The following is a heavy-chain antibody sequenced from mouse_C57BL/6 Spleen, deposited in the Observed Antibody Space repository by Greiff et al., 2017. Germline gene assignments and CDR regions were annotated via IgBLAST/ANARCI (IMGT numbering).Heavy chain of an antibody. Sequence: VQLQQSGPELVKPGASVKISCKASGYTFTDYYMNWVKQSHGKSLEWIGDINPNNGGTSYNQKFKGKATLTVDKSSSTAYMELRSLTSEDSAVYYCAITGPGAMDYWGQGTSVTVSS. D-gene: IGHD4-1*01. V-gene: IGHV1-26*01. J-gene: IGHJ4*01. CDR1: GYTFTDYY. CDR3: AITGPGAMDY. CDR2: INPNNGGT.